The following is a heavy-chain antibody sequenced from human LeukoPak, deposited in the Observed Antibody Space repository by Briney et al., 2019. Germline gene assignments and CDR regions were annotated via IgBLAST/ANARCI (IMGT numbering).Heavy chain of an antibody. D-gene: IGHD6-6*01. J-gene: IGHJ6*03. CDR3: ARGASPRYYYYYMDV. Sequence: ASVKVSCKASGYTFTSYDINWVRQATGQGLEWMGWMNPNSGNTGYAQKFQGRVTITRNTSISTAYMGLSSLRSEDTAVYYCARGASPRYYYYYMDVWGKGTTVTVSS. V-gene: IGHV1-8*03. CDR1: GYTFTSYD. CDR2: MNPNSGNT.